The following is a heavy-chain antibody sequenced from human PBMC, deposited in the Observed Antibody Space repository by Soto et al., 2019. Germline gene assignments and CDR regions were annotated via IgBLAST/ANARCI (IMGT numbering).Heavy chain of an antibody. V-gene: IGHV3-9*01. CDR1: GFRFDDYA. Sequence: EVHLVASGGGLVQPGRSLRLSCAASGFRFDDYAIHWVRQAPGKGLDWVAAIGWDGVNIAYAVAVKGRFTISRDNARNSLYLQMYSLRVEYTAFYFCARVMAAYHWSEPFDHWGQGTLVTVSS. CDR2: IGWDGVNI. J-gene: IGHJ4*02. D-gene: IGHD1-20*01. CDR3: ARVMAAYHWSEPFDH.